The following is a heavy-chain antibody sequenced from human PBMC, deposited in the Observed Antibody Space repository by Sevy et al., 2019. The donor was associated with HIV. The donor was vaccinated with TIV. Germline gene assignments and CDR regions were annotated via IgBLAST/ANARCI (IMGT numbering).Heavy chain of an antibody. V-gene: IGHV1-8*01. J-gene: IGHJ4*02. CDR2: MNPNSGNT. CDR3: ARGRGYSGYDLALYFDY. Sequence: ASVKVSCKASGYTFTSYDINWVRQATGQGLEWMGWMNPNSGNTGYAQKFQGRVTMTRNTSISTAYMELSSLRSEDTAVYYCARGRGYSGYDLALYFDYWGQGTLVTVSS. D-gene: IGHD5-12*01. CDR1: GYTFTSYD.